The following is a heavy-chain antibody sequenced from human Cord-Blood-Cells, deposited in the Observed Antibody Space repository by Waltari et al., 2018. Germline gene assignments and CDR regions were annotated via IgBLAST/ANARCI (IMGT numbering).Heavy chain of an antibody. CDR3: ARDSYSSSYYFDY. V-gene: IGHV3-48*02. D-gene: IGHD6-6*01. CDR1: GFTFSSYS. CDR2: ISSSSSTI. J-gene: IGHJ4*02. Sequence: EVQLVESGGGLVQPGGSLRLSCAASGFTFSSYSMNWFRQAPGKGLEWVSCISSSSSTIYYADSVKGRFTISRDNAKNSLYLQMNSLRDEDTAVYYCARDSYSSSYYFDYWGQGTLVTVSS.